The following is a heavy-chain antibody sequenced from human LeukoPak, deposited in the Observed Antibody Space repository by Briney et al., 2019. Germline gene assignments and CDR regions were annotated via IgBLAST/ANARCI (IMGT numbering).Heavy chain of an antibody. CDR2: ISGDGGST. J-gene: IGHJ4*02. D-gene: IGHD3-22*01. CDR3: AKGWGAYYDSSGFYSGDFDY. V-gene: IGHV3-43*02. CDR1: GFTFDDYA. Sequence: GGSLRLSCAASGFTFDDYAMHWVRQAPGKGLEWVSLISGDGGSTYYADSVKGRFTISRDNSKNSLYLQMNSLRTEDTALYYCAKGWGAYYDSSGFYSGDFDYWGQGTLITVSS.